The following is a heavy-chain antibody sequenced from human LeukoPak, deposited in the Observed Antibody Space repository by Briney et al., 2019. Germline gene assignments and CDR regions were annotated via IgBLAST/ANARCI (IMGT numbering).Heavy chain of an antibody. CDR1: GYTFTSYD. D-gene: IGHD6-19*01. J-gene: IGHJ5*02. V-gene: IGHV1-8*03. CDR2: MNPNSGNT. CDR3: ARGGGAVAVRPSSPGYNWFDP. Sequence: GASVKVSCKASGYTFTSYDINWVRQATGQGLEWMGWMNPNSGNTGYAQKFQGRVTITRNTSTSTVYMELSSLRSEDTAVYYCARGGGAVAVRPSSPGYNWFDPWGQGTLVTVSS.